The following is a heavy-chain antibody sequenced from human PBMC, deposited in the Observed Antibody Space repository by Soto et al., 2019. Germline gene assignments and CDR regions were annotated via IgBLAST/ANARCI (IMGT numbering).Heavy chain of an antibody. CDR2: IFFTGNI. Sequence: SETLSLTCTVSGASLSSISYYWGWIRQPPGKGLEWVGSIFFTGNIYYNPSLKSRVTISVDTSRNQFSLMVNSVTAADTAVYYCASRHCSGGSCYNHGFDSWGQGALVTVSS. V-gene: IGHV4-39*01. J-gene: IGHJ4*02. CDR3: ASRHCSGGSCYNHGFDS. CDR1: GASLSSISYY. D-gene: IGHD2-15*01.